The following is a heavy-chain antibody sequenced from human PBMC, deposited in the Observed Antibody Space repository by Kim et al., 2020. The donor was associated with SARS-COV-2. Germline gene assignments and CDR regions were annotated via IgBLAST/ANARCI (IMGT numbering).Heavy chain of an antibody. CDR1: GGSINNYY. Sequence: SETLSLTCSVSGGSINNYYWNWVRQPPGKGLEWMGFIYYSGSTKYNPSLESRLTISIDTSKNHFSLNLTSVTAADSAVYYCARQGAVAGTFDYLGRGTLV. CDR3: ARQGAVAGTFDY. J-gene: IGHJ4*02. CDR2: IYYSGST. V-gene: IGHV4-59*08. D-gene: IGHD6-19*01.